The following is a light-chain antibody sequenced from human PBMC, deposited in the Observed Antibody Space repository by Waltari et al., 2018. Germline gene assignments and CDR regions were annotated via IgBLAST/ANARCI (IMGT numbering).Light chain of an antibody. V-gene: IGLV2-23*01. CDR2: EDT. J-gene: IGLJ3*02. CDR1: SSDVGSYNL. Sequence: QSALTQPASGAGSPGPSITLSFTGTSSDVGSYNLVSWYQQHPGKGPKLIIYEDTKRPSGVSDRFSGSKSGNTASLTISGLQAEDEADYHCCAHAGSGIWVFGGGTKLTVL. CDR3: CAHAGSGIWV.